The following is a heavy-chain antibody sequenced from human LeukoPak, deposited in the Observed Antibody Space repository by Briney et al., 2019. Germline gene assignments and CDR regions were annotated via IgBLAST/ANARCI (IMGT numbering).Heavy chain of an antibody. Sequence: GSLRLSCAASGFTFSSYAMHWVRQAPGKGLEWVAVISYDGSNKYYADSVKGRFTISRDNSKNTLYLQMNSLRAEDTAVYYCARDSKAYCGGDCYRGAMDVWGKGTTVTVSS. CDR2: ISYDGSNK. V-gene: IGHV3-30*04. CDR3: ARDSKAYCGGDCYRGAMDV. CDR1: GFTFSSYA. J-gene: IGHJ6*03. D-gene: IGHD2-21*02.